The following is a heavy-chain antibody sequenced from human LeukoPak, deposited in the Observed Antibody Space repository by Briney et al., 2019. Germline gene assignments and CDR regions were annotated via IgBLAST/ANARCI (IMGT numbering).Heavy chain of an antibody. CDR1: GGSISSSSYY. D-gene: IGHD6-19*01. J-gene: IGHJ4*02. V-gene: IGHV4-61*05. CDR3: ARRAVITPQTVAGTPREQREYYFDY. Sequence: SETLSLTCTVSGGSISSSSYYWSWIRQPPGKGLEWIGYIYYSGSTNYNPSLKSRVTISVDTSKNQFSLKLSSVTAADTAVYYCARRAVITPQTVAGTPREQREYYFDYWGQGTLVTVSS. CDR2: IYYSGST.